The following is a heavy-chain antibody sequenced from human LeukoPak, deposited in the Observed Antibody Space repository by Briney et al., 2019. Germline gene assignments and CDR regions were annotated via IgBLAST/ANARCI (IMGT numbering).Heavy chain of an antibody. CDR2: IYYSGST. CDR1: GGSISSYY. J-gene: IGHJ3*02. CDR3: ARVTSDYDFWSGSFDAFDI. V-gene: IGHV4-59*13. Sequence: SETLSLTCTVSGGSISSYYWGWIRQPPGKGLEWIGYIYYSGSTNYNPSRKSRVTISVDTSKNQFSLKLSSVTAADTAVYYCARVTSDYDFWSGSFDAFDIWGQGTMVTVSS. D-gene: IGHD3-3*01.